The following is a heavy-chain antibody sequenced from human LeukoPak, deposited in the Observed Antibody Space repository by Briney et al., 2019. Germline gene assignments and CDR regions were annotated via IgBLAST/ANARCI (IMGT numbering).Heavy chain of an antibody. CDR1: GGTFSSYA. D-gene: IGHD3-16*01. J-gene: IGHJ4*02. V-gene: IGHV1-69*06. Sequence: ASVKVSCKASGGTFSSYAISWVRQAPGQGLEWMGGIIPIFGTANYAQKFQGRVTITADKSTSTAYMELSSLRSEDTAVYYCARVDPTYDVREVDWGQGTLITVSS. CDR2: IIPIFGTA. CDR3: ARVDPTYDVREVD.